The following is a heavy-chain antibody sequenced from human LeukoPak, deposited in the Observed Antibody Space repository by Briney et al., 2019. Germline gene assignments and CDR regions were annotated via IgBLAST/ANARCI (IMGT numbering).Heavy chain of an antibody. J-gene: IGHJ6*02. Sequence: GGSLRLSCAASGFTLSSYWMHWVRQAPGKGLVWVSRINSDGSSTSYADSVKGRFTIPRDNAKNTLYLQMNRLRAEDTAVYYCARDGGYYYGMDVWGQGTTVTVSS. CDR1: GFTLSSYW. D-gene: IGHD2-15*01. CDR3: ARDGGYYYGMDV. CDR2: INSDGSST. V-gene: IGHV3-74*01.